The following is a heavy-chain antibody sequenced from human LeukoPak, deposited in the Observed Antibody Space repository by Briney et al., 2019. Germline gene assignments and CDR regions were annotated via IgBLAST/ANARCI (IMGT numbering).Heavy chain of an antibody. V-gene: IGHV4-59*01. J-gene: IGHJ4*02. D-gene: IGHD5-18*01. CDR1: GGSISSYY. CDR2: IYYSGST. Sequence: NPSETLSLTCTVSGGSISSYYWSWIRQPPGKGLEWIGYIYYSGSTNYNPSLKSRVTISVDTSKNQFSLKLSSVTAADTAVYYCARGGSYGHFDYWGQGTLVTVSS. CDR3: ARGGSYGHFDY.